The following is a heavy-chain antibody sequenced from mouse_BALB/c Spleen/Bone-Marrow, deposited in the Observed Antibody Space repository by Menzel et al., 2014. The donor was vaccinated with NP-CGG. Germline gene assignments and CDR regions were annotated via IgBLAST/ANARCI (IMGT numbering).Heavy chain of an antibody. CDR1: GFSLTDYG. CDR2: LWGGGTT. D-gene: IGHD2-4*01. Sequence: QVQLQQSGPGLVAPSQSLSITCTVSGFSLTDYGVSWIRQPSGKGLEWLGVLWGGGTTYYNSTLKSRLSISRDNSKGQVFLKMNSLQTDDTAIYYCARHWDYDYGFAYWGQGTLVTVSA. J-gene: IGHJ3*01. V-gene: IGHV2-6-5*01. CDR3: ARHWDYDYGFAY.